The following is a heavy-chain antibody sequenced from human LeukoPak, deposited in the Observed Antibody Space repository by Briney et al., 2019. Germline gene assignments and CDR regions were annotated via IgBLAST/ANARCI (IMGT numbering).Heavy chain of an antibody. CDR3: ARESRAVVITSPFDY. CDR2: IYYSGST. Sequence: SETLSLTCTVSGGSISSYYWSWIRQPPGKGLEWIGYIYYSGSTNYNPSLKSRVTISVDTSKNQFSLKLSSVTAADTAVYYCARESRAVVITSPFDYWGQGTLVTVSS. CDR1: GGSISSYY. V-gene: IGHV4-59*12. D-gene: IGHD3-22*01. J-gene: IGHJ4*02.